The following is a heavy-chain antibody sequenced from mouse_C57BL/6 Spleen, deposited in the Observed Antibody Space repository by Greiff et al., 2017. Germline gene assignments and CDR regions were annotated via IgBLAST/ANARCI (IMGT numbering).Heavy chain of an antibody. CDR1: GYTFTSYW. J-gene: IGHJ2*01. CDR2: IHPNSGST. CDR3: ARGGPYYSNYSYFDY. Sequence: VQLQQPGAELVKPGASVKLSCKASGYTFTSYWMHWVKQRPGQGLEWIGMIHPNSGSTNYNEKFKSKATLTVDKSSSTAYMQLSSLTSEDSAVYYCARGGPYYSNYSYFDYWGQGTTLTVSS. D-gene: IGHD2-5*01. V-gene: IGHV1-64*01.